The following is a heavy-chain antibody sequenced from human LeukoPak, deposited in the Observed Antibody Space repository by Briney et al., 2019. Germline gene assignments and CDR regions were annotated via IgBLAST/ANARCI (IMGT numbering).Heavy chain of an antibody. CDR1: EFTFSTYW. V-gene: IGHV3-7*01. CDR3: AREERAYYYDSSGYPDY. J-gene: IGHJ4*02. D-gene: IGHD3-22*01. Sequence: GGSLRLSCAASEFTFSTYWMSWVRQAPGKGLEWVANVNQDGSAKYYVDSEKGRFTISRDNAKNSLYLQMNSLRAEDTAVYYCAREERAYYYDSSGYPDYWGQGTLVTVSS. CDR2: VNQDGSAK.